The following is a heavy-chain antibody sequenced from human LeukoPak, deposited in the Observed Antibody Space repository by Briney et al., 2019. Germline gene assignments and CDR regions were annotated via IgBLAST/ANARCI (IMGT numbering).Heavy chain of an antibody. J-gene: IGHJ6*02. Sequence: PGGSLRLSCVASGFNFSDYYMNWIRQSRGKGLEWISYMSSRSGIIYYADSVKGRFTISRDNARNSLYLQMNSLRVDDTAVYYCAGGLLEAQGWLQWLGTVYSMDVWGQGTTVTVSS. CDR2: MSSRSGII. CDR1: GFNFSDYY. V-gene: IGHV3-11*01. CDR3: AGGLLEAQGWLQWLGTVYSMDV. D-gene: IGHD5-24*01.